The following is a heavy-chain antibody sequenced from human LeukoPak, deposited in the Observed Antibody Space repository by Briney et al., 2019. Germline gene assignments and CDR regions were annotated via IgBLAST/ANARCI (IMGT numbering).Heavy chain of an antibody. Sequence: ASVKVSCKASGYTFTSYYMHWVRQAPGQGLEWMGIINPSGGSTSYAQKFQGRVTMTRDTSTSTVYMELSSLRSEDTAVYCCARDGGPYSGSPDGWFDPWGQGTLVTVSS. D-gene: IGHD1-26*01. CDR3: ARDGGPYSGSPDGWFDP. CDR2: INPSGGST. J-gene: IGHJ5*02. V-gene: IGHV1-46*01. CDR1: GYTFTSYY.